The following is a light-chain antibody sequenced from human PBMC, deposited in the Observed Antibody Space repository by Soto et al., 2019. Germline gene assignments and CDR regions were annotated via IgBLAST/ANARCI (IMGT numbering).Light chain of an antibody. J-gene: IGKJ4*01. CDR2: KAS. CDR1: QKINRW. V-gene: IGKV1-5*03. Sequence: DIQMTQSPSTLSASVGDRVTITGRASQKINRWLAWYQQKPGKAPKLLIYKASNLENGVPSRFRGSGSETEFTLTISSLQPDDFATYYCHQYHSSSTFGGGTTVDIK. CDR3: HQYHSSST.